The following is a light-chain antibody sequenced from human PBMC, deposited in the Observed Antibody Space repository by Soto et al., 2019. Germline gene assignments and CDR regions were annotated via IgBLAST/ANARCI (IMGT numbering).Light chain of an antibody. CDR1: RIVSSSY. Sequence: EILLTQSPGTLSLSPGERATLACRASRIVSSSYLAWYQQKPGQAPRLLLYGASERASGIPARFSGSGSGTDFTLTISSLEPEDFAVYYCQQRTSWPPWTFGQGTKVDIK. CDR2: GAS. V-gene: IGKV3D-20*02. CDR3: QQRTSWPPWT. J-gene: IGKJ1*01.